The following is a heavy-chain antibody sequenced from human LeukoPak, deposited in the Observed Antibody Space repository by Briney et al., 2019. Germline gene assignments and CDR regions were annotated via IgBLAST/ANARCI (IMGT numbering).Heavy chain of an antibody. CDR1: DYSIISDYY. CDR2: IYHSGST. Sequence: SETLSLTCGVSDYSIISDYYWGWIRQPPGKGLEWIGSIYHSGSTYYNPSLKSRVTISVDTSKNQFSLKLTSVTAADTAVYYCAREGTSGTNWFDPWGQVTLVTVSS. D-gene: IGHD3-10*01. V-gene: IGHV4-38-2*02. J-gene: IGHJ5*02. CDR3: AREGTSGTNWFDP.